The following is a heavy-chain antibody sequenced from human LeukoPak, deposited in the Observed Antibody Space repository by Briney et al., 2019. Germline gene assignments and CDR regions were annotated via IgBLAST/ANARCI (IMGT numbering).Heavy chain of an antibody. Sequence: GGSLRLSCAASGFAFGSSWMLWVRQAPGKGLVWVSRINPNGTTTIFADSVRGRFAVSRDNAKNTLFLQMNSLRAEDTAVYYCASGDDYNHKRPGVPDPWGQGTLVTVSS. V-gene: IGHV3-74*01. J-gene: IGHJ5*02. CDR1: GFAFGSSW. D-gene: IGHD5-24*01. CDR2: INPNGTTT. CDR3: ASGDDYNHKRPGVPDP.